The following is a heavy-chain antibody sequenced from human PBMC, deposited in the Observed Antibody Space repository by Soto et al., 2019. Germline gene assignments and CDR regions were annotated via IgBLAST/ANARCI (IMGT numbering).Heavy chain of an antibody. D-gene: IGHD5-12*01. Sequence: EVQLLVSGGGSVQPGGSLRLSCEVSGFTLTNYAMSWVRQAPGKGLEWVSQISASGDRTYYADSVKGRFTISKDSSKNTLFLQMNSLRGEDSAVDYCEGSWTWGQGTMVTVSS. J-gene: IGHJ3*01. V-gene: IGHV3-23*01. CDR2: ISASGDRT. CDR3: EGSWT. CDR1: GFTLTNYA.